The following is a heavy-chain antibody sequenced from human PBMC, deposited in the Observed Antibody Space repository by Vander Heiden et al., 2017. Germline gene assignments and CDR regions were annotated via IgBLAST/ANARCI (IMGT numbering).Heavy chain of an antibody. Sequence: EVQLLDSGGGLVQTGGSLRLPCAASGFTFRAFAMSWVRQAPGKGLEWVSTISGDAGINTFYADSVKGRFTISRDNSRNTLYMQMNSLRPEDTAFYYCAKGGHHDPTGRHFDVWGQGSLVTVSS. CDR3: AKGGHHDPTGRHFDV. CDR2: ISGDAGINT. D-gene: IGHD2-8*02. J-gene: IGHJ4*02. V-gene: IGHV3-23*01. CDR1: GFTFRAFA.